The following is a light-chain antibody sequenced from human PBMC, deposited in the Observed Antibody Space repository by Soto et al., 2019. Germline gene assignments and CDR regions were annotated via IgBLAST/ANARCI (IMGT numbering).Light chain of an antibody. CDR1: SSNIGAGYD. Sequence: HSVLTQPPSVSGAPGQRVTISCTGSSSNIGAGYDVHWYQQLPGTAPKLVIYGTTNRPSGVPDRFSGSKSGTSASLAITGLQAEDEADYYCQSYDGTLSGSYVFGIGTKVT. CDR3: QSYDGTLSGSYV. V-gene: IGLV1-40*01. CDR2: GTT. J-gene: IGLJ1*01.